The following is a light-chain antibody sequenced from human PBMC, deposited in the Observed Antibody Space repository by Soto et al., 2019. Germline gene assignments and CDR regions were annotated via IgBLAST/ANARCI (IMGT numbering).Light chain of an antibody. CDR3: QQYGSSPWA. V-gene: IGKV3-20*01. J-gene: IGKJ1*01. Sequence: EIVLTQSPGTLSLSPGERATLSCRASESVASSYLAWYQQKPGQAPRLLIYGASSRATGIPDRFSGRGSGTDFTLTISRLEPEDFAVYYCQQYGSSPWALVPGTKVEIK. CDR2: GAS. CDR1: ESVASSY.